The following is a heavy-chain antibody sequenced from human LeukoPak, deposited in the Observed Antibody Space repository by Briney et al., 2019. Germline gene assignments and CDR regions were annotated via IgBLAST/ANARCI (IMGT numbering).Heavy chain of an antibody. D-gene: IGHD3-22*01. CDR2: ISGSGGST. CDR3: ANKRHYYDSSGYFYYFDY. Sequence: PGGSLRLSCAASGFTFSSYAMSWVRQAPGKGLQWVSAISGSGGSTYYADSVKGRFTISRDNSKNTLYLQMNSLRAEDTAVYYCANKRHYYDSSGYFYYFDYWGQGTLLTVSS. V-gene: IGHV3-23*01. J-gene: IGHJ4*02. CDR1: GFTFSSYA.